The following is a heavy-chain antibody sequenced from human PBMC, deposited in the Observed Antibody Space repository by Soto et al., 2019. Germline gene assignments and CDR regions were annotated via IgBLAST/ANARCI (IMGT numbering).Heavy chain of an antibody. D-gene: IGHD3-3*01. V-gene: IGHV4-59*08. CDR2: IYYSGST. Sequence: SETLSLTCTVSGGSISSYYWSWIRQPPGKGLEWIGYIYYSGSTNYNPSLKSRVTISVDTSKNQFSLKLSSVTAADTAVYYCARHAYDFWSGYLIWGQGTLVTVSS. J-gene: IGHJ4*02. CDR3: ARHAYDFWSGYLI. CDR1: GGSISSYY.